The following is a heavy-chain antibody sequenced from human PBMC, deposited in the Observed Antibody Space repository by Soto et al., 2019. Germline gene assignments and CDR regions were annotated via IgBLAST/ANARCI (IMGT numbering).Heavy chain of an antibody. CDR2: ISGSGGST. CDR1: GFTFSSYA. J-gene: IGHJ4*02. Sequence: GSLRLSCTASGFTFSSYAMSWVRQAPGKGLEWVSAISGSGGSTYYADSVKGRFTISRDNSKDTLYLQMNSLRAEDTAVYYCAKDRYDDSSGPDYWGQGTLVTVSS. D-gene: IGHD3-22*01. V-gene: IGHV3-23*01. CDR3: AKDRYDDSSGPDY.